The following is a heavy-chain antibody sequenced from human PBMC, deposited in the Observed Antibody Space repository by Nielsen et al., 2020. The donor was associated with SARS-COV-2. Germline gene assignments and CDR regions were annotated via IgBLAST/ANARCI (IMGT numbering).Heavy chain of an antibody. J-gene: IGHJ6*02. V-gene: IGHV3-30-3*01. D-gene: IGHD4-23*01. Sequence: SLNISCAASGSSFSTYAMYWVRPAPGKGLEWVAVMSYDGNIQYYADSVKGRFTISRDNSKDTLYLQMNNLKGEDTALYYWARGRSGGFRTGGFGMDVWGQGTTVTVSS. CDR2: MSYDGNIQ. CDR1: GSSFSTYA. CDR3: ARGRSGGFRTGGFGMDV.